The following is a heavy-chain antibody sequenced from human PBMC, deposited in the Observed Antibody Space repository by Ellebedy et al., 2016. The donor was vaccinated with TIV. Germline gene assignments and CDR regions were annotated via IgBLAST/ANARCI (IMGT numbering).Heavy chain of an antibody. V-gene: IGHV1-69*06. CDR1: GGTFSSYA. Sequence: SVKVSCXASGGTFSSYAISWVRQAPGQGLEWMGGIIHIFGTANYAQKFQGRVTITADKSTSTAYMELSSLRSEDTAVYYCAVRDGDHETPGYYYYGMDVWGQGTTVTVSS. D-gene: IGHD4-17*01. CDR3: AVRDGDHETPGYYYYGMDV. CDR2: IIHIFGTA. J-gene: IGHJ6*02.